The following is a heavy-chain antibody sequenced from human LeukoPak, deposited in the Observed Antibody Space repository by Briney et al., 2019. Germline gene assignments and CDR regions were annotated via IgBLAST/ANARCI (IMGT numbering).Heavy chain of an antibody. CDR2: VYYTGST. D-gene: IGHD5-18*01. V-gene: IGHV4-59*01. Sequence: SETLSLTYTVSGGSISNYYWSWIRQPPGKGLEWIGYVYYTGSTGYNPSLKSRVSLSVDTSKNQFSLKLSSVTAADTAVYYCARCGYSYGTGYYFDYWGHGSLVTVSS. J-gene: IGHJ4*01. CDR3: ARCGYSYGTGYYFDY. CDR1: GGSISNYY.